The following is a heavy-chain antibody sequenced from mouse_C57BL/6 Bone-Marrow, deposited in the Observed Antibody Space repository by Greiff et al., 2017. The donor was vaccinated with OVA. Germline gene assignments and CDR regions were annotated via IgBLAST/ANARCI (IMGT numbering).Heavy chain of an antibody. J-gene: IGHJ4*01. V-gene: IGHV14-2*01. CDR1: GFNIKDYY. CDR2: IDPEDGET. Sequence: VQLQQSGAELVKPGASVKLSCTASGFNIKDYYMHWVKQRPEQGLEWIGRIDPEDGETKYAPKFQGKATITADTSSNTAYLQLSSLTSEDTAVYYCARSRLLCPYCYAMDYWGQGTSVTVSS. D-gene: IGHD2-1*01. CDR3: ARSRLLCPYCYAMDY.